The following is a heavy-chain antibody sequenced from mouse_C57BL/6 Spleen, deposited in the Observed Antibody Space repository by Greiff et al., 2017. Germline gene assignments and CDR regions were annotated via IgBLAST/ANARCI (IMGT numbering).Heavy chain of an antibody. CDR2: LSSGGSYT. V-gene: IGHV5-6*01. CDR1: GFTFSSYG. J-gene: IGHJ1*03. Sequence: EVKVVESGGDLVKPGGSLKLSCAASGFTFSSYGMSWVRQTPDKRLEWVATLSSGGSYTYYPDSVKGRFTISRDNAKNTLYLQMSSLKSEDTAMYYCARHPGTDWYFDVWGTGTTVTVSS. CDR3: ARHPGTDWYFDV. D-gene: IGHD4-1*01.